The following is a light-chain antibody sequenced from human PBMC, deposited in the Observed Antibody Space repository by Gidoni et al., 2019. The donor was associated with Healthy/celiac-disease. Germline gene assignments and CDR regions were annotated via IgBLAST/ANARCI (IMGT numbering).Light chain of an antibody. V-gene: IGKV4-1*01. CDR1: QSVLYSSNNKNY. CDR3: QQYYSTPYT. Sequence: DIVMTQSPDCLAVSLGERATINCKSSQSVLYSSNNKNYLAWYQQKPGQPPKLLIYWASTRESGVPDRFSGSGSGTDFTLTISSLQAEDVAVYYCQQYYSTPYTFXQXTKLXIK. CDR2: WAS. J-gene: IGKJ2*01.